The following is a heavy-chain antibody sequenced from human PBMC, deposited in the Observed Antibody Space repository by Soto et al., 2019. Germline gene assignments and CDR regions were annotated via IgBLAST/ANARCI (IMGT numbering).Heavy chain of an antibody. Sequence: NPSETLSLTCTVSDGSISSYYWSWIRQPAGKGLEWIGRIYTSGSTNYNPSLKSRVTMSVDTSKNQFSLKLSSVTAADTAVYYCARGGLRLGELSPRFDPWGQGTLVTVSS. CDR3: ARGGLRLGELSPRFDP. J-gene: IGHJ5*02. CDR2: IYTSGST. CDR1: DGSISSYY. D-gene: IGHD3-16*02. V-gene: IGHV4-4*07.